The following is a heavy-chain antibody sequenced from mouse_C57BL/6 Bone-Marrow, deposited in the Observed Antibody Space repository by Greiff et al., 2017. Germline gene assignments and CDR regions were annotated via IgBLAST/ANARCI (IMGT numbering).Heavy chain of an antibody. CDR2: IYPRDGST. Sequence: LQESDAELVKPGASVKISCTVSGFNFNDHTMHWMKQRPEQGLEWIGYIYPRDGSTKYTAKFKGKATLTADKSSSTAYMQLNSLTSEDSADYACARSSITTVVTVDYWGQGTSVTVSS. V-gene: IGHV1-78*01. CDR3: ARSSITTVVTVDY. D-gene: IGHD1-1*01. CDR1: GFNFNDHT. J-gene: IGHJ4*01.